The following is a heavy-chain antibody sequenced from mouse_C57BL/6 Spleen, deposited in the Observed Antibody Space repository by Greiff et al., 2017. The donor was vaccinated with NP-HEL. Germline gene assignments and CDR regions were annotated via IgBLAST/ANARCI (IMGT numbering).Heavy chain of an antibody. Sequence: VQLQQSGAELVRPGASVTLSCKASGYTFTDYEMHWVKQTPVHGLEWIGAIDPETGGTAYNQKFKGKAILTADKSSSTAYMELRSLTSEDSAVYYCTRYRAMDYWGQGTSVTVSS. CDR2: IDPETGGT. V-gene: IGHV1-15*01. CDR3: TRYRAMDY. CDR1: GYTFTDYE. J-gene: IGHJ4*01.